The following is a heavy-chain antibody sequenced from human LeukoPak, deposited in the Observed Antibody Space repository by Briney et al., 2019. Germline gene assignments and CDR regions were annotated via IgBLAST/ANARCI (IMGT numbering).Heavy chain of an antibody. CDR2: INHRGST. D-gene: IGHD3-3*01. V-gene: IGHV4-34*01. CDR3: ARGRVYDFWSGYYTGIRNWFDP. CDR1: GGSFSGYY. J-gene: IGHJ5*02. Sequence: SETLSLTCAVYGGSFSGYYWSWIRQPPRKGLEWIGEINHRGSTNYNPSLKSRVTISVDTSKNQFSLKLSSVTDADTAVYYCARGRVYDFWSGYYTGIRNWFDPWGPGTLVTVSS.